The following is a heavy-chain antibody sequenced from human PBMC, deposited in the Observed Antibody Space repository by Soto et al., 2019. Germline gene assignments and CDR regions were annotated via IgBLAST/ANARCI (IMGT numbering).Heavy chain of an antibody. V-gene: IGHV4-39*01. Sequence: SETLSLTCTVSGGSISSSSYYWGWIRQPPGKGLEWIGSIYYSGSTYYNPSLKSRVTISVATSKNQFSLKLSSVTAADTAVYYCARLIYSHCGNYVCNWFDPWGQGTLVTVSS. CDR1: GGSISSSSYY. CDR3: ARLIYSHCGNYVCNWFDP. CDR2: IYYSGST. D-gene: IGHD1-7*01. J-gene: IGHJ5*02.